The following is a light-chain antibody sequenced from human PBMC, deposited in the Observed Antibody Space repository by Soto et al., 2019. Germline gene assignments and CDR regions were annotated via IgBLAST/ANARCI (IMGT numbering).Light chain of an antibody. CDR1: QSVFNY. V-gene: IGKV3-11*01. CDR3: QQRSNWPLT. J-gene: IGKJ4*01. Sequence: EVILTQSPATLSLSPGERATLSCRASQSVFNYLAWYQQKPGQAPRLLIDDASNRATGVPARFSGSGSGTDFTLTIRSLETEDFAVYYCQQRSNWPLTFGGGTKVDIK. CDR2: DAS.